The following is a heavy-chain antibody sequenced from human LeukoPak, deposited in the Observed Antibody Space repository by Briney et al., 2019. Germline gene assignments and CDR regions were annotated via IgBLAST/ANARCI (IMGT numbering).Heavy chain of an antibody. V-gene: IGHV3-23*01. CDR3: AKVDTMIVVVGFDY. D-gene: IGHD3-22*01. J-gene: IGHJ4*02. CDR1: GFTFSSYA. Sequence: GGSLRLSCAASGFTFSSYAMSWVRQAPGKWLEWVSAVSGSGGSTYYADSVKGRFTISRDNSKNTLYLQMNSLRAEDTAVYYCAKVDTMIVVVGFDYWGQGTLVTVSS. CDR2: VSGSGGST.